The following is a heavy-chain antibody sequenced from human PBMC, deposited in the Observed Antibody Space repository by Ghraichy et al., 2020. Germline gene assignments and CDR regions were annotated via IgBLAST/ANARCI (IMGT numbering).Heavy chain of an antibody. CDR3: ARDPVGAAWFDP. V-gene: IGHV3-53*01. CDR1: GFPVSSNY. J-gene: IGHJ5*02. D-gene: IGHD4-23*01. Sequence: GESLNISCAASGFPVSSNYMSWVRQAPGKGLEWVSVIYSGGTTYYADSVKGRFTISRDNSKNTLYLQMNSLRAEDTAVYYCARDPVGAAWFDPWGQGTLVTVSS. CDR2: IYSGGTT.